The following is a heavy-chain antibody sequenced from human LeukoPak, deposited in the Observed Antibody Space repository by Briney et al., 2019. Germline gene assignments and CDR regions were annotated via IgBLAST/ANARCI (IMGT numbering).Heavy chain of an antibody. V-gene: IGHV7-4-1*02. J-gene: IGHJ4*02. CDR3: ARDGSGYYGSGSYYN. D-gene: IGHD3-10*01. Sequence: AASVKVSCKASGYTFTSYAMNWVRQAPGQGLGWMGWINTNTGNPTYAQGFTGRFVFSLDTSVSTAYLQISSLKAEDTAVYYCARDGSGYYGSGSYYNWGQGTLVTVSS. CDR2: INTNTGNP. CDR1: GYTFTSYA.